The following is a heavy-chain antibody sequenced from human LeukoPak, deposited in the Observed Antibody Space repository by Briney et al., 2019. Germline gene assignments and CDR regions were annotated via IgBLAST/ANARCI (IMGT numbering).Heavy chain of an antibody. V-gene: IGHV4-34*01. CDR1: GGSFSGYY. CDR3: GRGVGLAGN. Sequence: SETMSLTCAVYGGSFSGYYWSWIRQPPGKGLEWIGEINHSGSTNYHPSLKSRVTISVDTSKDQFYLKLSCVTAADTAVYYCGRGVGLAGNWGQGTLVTVSS. D-gene: IGHD6-19*01. J-gene: IGHJ4*02. CDR2: INHSGST.